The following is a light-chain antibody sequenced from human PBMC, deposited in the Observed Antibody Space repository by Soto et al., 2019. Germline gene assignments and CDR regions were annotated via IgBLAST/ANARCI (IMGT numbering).Light chain of an antibody. CDR3: QQYNQWPPWT. CDR2: GAS. CDR1: QSVSSR. J-gene: IGKJ1*01. V-gene: IGKV3-15*01. Sequence: EIVLSQSPNTLSVSPGERATLSCRASQSVSSRLAWCQQKPGQAPRLLIHGASSRATGIPARFSGSGSGTEFTLTISSLQSEDFAIYYCQQYNQWPPWTFGQGTKVEVK.